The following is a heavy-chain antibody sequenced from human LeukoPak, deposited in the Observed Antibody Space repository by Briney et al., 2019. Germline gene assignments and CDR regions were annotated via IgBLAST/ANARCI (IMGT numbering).Heavy chain of an antibody. CDR2: ISAYNGNT. J-gene: IGHJ4*02. Sequence: GASVTVSCKASGYTFTSYGISWVRQAPGQGLEWMGWISAYNGNTNYAQKFQGRVTITADKSTSTAYMELSSLRSEDTAVYYCASRKGLYSYGSSYYFDYWGQGTLVTVSS. D-gene: IGHD5-18*01. CDR3: ASRKGLYSYGSSYYFDY. CDR1: GYTFTSYG. V-gene: IGHV1-18*01.